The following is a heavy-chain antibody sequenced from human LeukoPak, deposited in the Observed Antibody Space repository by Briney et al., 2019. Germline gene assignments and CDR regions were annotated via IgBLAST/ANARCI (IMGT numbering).Heavy chain of an antibody. Sequence: PGGTLRLSCAASGFTFSSYEMNWVRQAPGKGLEWVSYISSSGSTIYYADSVKGRFTISRDNAKNSLYLQMNSLRAEDTAVYYCARGGLRVNADPYYFDYWGQGTLVTVSS. J-gene: IGHJ4*02. D-gene: IGHD3-10*01. CDR1: GFTFSSYE. CDR3: ARGGLRVNADPYYFDY. CDR2: ISSSGSTI. V-gene: IGHV3-48*03.